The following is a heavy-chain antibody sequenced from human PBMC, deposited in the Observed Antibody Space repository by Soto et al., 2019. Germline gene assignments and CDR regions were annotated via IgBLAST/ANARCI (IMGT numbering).Heavy chain of an antibody. CDR3: ARHIAVAGTRGFDY. V-gene: IGHV4-4*02. CDR2: VYHSGST. J-gene: IGHJ4*02. Sequence: QVQLQESGPGLVKPSGTLSLTCAVSGASINTNWWSWVRQPPGKGLEWIGEVYHSGSTNYNPSLMGRVTRLLDKSSNQLSLQLSSVTAADTAVYSCARHIAVAGTRGFDYWGQGTLVTVSS. D-gene: IGHD6-19*01. CDR1: GASINTNW.